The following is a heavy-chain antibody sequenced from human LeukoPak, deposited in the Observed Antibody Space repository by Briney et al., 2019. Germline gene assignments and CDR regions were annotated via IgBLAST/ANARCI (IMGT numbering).Heavy chain of an antibody. J-gene: IGHJ3*02. D-gene: IGHD4-11*01. Sequence: ASVKVSCKVSGYTLTELSMHWVRQAPGKGLEGMGGFDPEDGETIYAQKFQGRVTITEDTSTDTAYMELSSLRSEDTAVYYCATGLPRPVHAFDIWGEGTMVTVSS. CDR1: GYTLTELS. CDR2: FDPEDGET. V-gene: IGHV1-24*01. CDR3: ATGLPRPVHAFDI.